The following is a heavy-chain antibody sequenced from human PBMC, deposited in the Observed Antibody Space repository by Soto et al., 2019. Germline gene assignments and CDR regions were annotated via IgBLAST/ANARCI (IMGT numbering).Heavy chain of an antibody. CDR2: INHSGST. Sequence: KPSETLSLTCAVYGGSFSGYYWSWIRQPPGKGLEWIGEINHSGSTNYNPSLKSRVTISVGTSKNQFSLKLSSVTAADTAVYYCARGPYYYDSSGSSGDFDYWGQGTLVTVSS. V-gene: IGHV4-34*01. CDR1: GGSFSGYY. CDR3: ARGPYYYDSSGSSGDFDY. J-gene: IGHJ4*02. D-gene: IGHD3-22*01.